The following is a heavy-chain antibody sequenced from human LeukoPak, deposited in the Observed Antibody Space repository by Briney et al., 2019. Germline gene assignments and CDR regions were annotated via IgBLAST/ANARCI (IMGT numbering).Heavy chain of an antibody. D-gene: IGHD6-19*01. CDR1: GGTFSSYT. V-gene: IGHV1-69*04. CDR3: ARDPGAGIAVSGRYYGMDV. J-gene: IGHJ6*02. CDR2: IIPILGIA. Sequence: SAKVACKASGGTFSSYTISWVRQAPGQGLEWMGRIIPILGIANYAQKFQGRVTITADKSTSTAYMELSSLRSEDTAVYYCARDPGAGIAVSGRYYGMDVWGQGTTVTVSS.